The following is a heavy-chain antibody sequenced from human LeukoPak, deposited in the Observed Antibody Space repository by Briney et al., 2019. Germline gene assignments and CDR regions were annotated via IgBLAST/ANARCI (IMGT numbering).Heavy chain of an antibody. CDR3: ARSSVNRSGYFFY. D-gene: IGHD3-22*01. CDR2: IYYSGST. Sequence: SETLSLTCTVSGGSISSSSYYWGWIRQPPGKGLEWIGSIYYSGSTYYNPSLKSRVTISVDTSKNQFSLKLSSVTAADTAVYYCARSSVNRSGYFFYWGQGTLVTVSS. V-gene: IGHV4-39*07. CDR1: GGSISSSSYY. J-gene: IGHJ4*02.